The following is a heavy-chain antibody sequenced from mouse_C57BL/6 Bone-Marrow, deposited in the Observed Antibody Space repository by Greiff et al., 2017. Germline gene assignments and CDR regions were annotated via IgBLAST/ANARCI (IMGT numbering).Heavy chain of an antibody. V-gene: IGHV1-15*01. CDR3: TRERKKSWFAY. CDR1: GYTFTDYE. Sequence: VKLQESGAELVRPGASVTLSCKASGYTFTDYEMHWVKQTPVHGLEWIGAIDPETGGTAYNQKFKGKAILTADKSSSTAYMELRSLTSEDSAVYYCTRERKKSWFAYWGQGTLVTVSA. J-gene: IGHJ3*01. CDR2: IDPETGGT.